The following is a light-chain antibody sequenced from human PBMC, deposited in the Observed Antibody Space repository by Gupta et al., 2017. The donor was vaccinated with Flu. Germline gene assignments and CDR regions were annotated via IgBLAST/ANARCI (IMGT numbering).Light chain of an antibody. V-gene: IGLV2-23*02. Sequence: QSALTQPASVSGSPGQSITISCTGTSSDVGSYNLVSWYQQHPGKAPKLMIYEVIKRPSGVSNRFSGSKSGNTASLTISGLQAEDEAEDYCCTFAGSSTWVFGGGTKLTVL. CDR3: CTFAGSSTWV. CDR2: EVI. CDR1: SSDVGSYNL. J-gene: IGLJ3*02.